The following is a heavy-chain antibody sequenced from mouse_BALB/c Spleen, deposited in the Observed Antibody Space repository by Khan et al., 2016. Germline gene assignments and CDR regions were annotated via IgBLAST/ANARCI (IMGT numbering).Heavy chain of an antibody. D-gene: IGHD1-1*01. CDR3: ARGGLRWFDY. Sequence: EVELVESGGGLVKPGGSLKLSCAASGFTFSSYTMSWVRQTPEKRLEWVATISSGGNYTYYPDTVKGRFTISRDNAKNTLYLQMSSLKSEDTAMYYCARGGLRWFDYWGQGTTLTVSS. CDR1: GFTFSSYT. CDR2: ISSGGNYT. V-gene: IGHV5-6-4*01. J-gene: IGHJ2*01.